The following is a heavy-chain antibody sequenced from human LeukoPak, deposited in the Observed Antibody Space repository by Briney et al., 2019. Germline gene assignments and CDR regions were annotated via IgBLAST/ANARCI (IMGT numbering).Heavy chain of an antibody. CDR3: AKIVTRAGTDS. CDR1: GFSFSSYG. D-gene: IGHD1/OR15-1a*01. CDR2: IGSSGGTT. J-gene: IGHJ5*01. Sequence: PGGSLRLSCAASGFSFSSYGMSWVRQAPGKGLEWVSAIGSSGGTTNYADSVKGRFTISRDNSKNTLYLQMSSLRAEDTAVYYWAKIVTRAGTDSWGQGTLVTVSS. V-gene: IGHV3-23*01.